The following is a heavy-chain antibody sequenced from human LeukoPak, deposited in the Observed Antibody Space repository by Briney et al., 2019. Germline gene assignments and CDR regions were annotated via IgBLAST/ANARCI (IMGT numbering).Heavy chain of an antibody. D-gene: IGHD2-15*01. J-gene: IGHJ4*02. Sequence: GGSLRLSCTASGFNFGDYAMSWFRQAPGKGLEWVGFIRSKSYGGTTEYAASVKGRFTISRDDSKSIAYLQMNSLKTEDTAMYYCSREIYCSGGNCYSGYVYWGQGTLVTVSS. V-gene: IGHV3-49*03. CDR3: SREIYCSGGNCYSGYVY. CDR1: GFNFGDYA. CDR2: IRSKSYGGTT.